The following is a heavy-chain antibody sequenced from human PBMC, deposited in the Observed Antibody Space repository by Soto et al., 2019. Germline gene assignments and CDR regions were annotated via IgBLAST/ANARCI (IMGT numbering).Heavy chain of an antibody. D-gene: IGHD3-3*01. J-gene: IGHJ5*02. V-gene: IGHV3-23*01. CDR2: ISGSGGSP. CDR1: GFTFGNYA. CDR3: AREESGYYQLPNWFDP. Sequence: GSLRLSCAASGFTFGNYAMGWVRQAPGKGLEWVSSISGSGGSPHYAESVKGRFTVSRDNSKNTLFLHMNTLRIEDTAVYYCAREESGYYQLPNWFDPWGQGTLVPVSS.